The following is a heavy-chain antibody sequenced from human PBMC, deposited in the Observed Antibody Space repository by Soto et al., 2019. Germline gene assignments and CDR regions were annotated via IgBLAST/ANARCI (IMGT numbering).Heavy chain of an antibody. CDR3: ARDSVLAYY. V-gene: IGHV4-61*03. Sequence: SETLSLTCTVSGGFVGSGVYYWSWFRQPLGKGLESIGYIYYSGNTDYNASLRGGATISVDKAKNHFSMQLTSVTSADTAIYYCARDSVLAYY. D-gene: IGHD3-3*02. CDR1: GGFVGSGVYY. CDR2: IYYSGNT. J-gene: IGHJ6*03.